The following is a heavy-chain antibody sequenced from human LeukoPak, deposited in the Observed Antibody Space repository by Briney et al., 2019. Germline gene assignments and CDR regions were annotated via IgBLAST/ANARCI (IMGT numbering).Heavy chain of an antibody. CDR1: GGSISSYY. V-gene: IGHV4-59*08. Sequence: SETLSLTCTVSGGSISSYYWSWIRQPPGKGLEWFGYIYYSGSTNYNPSLKSRVTISVDTSKNQFSLKLSSVTAADTAVYYCASSRPTTGDAFDIWGQGTMVTVSS. CDR2: IYYSGST. J-gene: IGHJ3*02. D-gene: IGHD1-26*01. CDR3: ASSRPTTGDAFDI.